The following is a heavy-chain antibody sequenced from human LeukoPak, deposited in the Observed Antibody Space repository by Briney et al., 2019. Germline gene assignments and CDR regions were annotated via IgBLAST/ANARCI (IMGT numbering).Heavy chain of an antibody. J-gene: IGHJ4*02. CDR3: AKSPLPRFDCSGGSCYSRGGYYFDY. CDR2: ISGSGGST. V-gene: IGHV3-23*01. D-gene: IGHD2-15*01. Sequence: GGSLRLSCAASGFTFSSYAMSWVRQAPGKGLEWVSAISGSGGSTYYADSVKGRFTISRDNSKNTLYLQMNSLRAEDTAVYYCAKSPLPRFDCSGGSCYSRGGYYFDYWGQGTLVTVSS. CDR1: GFTFSSYA.